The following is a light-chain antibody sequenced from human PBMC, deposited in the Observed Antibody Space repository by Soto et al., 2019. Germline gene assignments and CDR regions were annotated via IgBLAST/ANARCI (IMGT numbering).Light chain of an antibody. CDR1: QGIRND. J-gene: IGKJ1*01. CDR2: DAS. Sequence: AIQMTQSQTSLSASVGDRVTITCRASQGIRNDLGWYQQKPGEAPKLLIYDASSLQSGVPSRFSGTGSGTDFTLTISSLQPEDFATYYCLQDNNYPWTFGQGTKVEIK. V-gene: IGKV1-6*01. CDR3: LQDNNYPWT.